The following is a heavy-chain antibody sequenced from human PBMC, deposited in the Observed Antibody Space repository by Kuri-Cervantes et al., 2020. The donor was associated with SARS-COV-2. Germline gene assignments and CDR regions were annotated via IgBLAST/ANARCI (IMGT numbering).Heavy chain of an antibody. CDR3: ASDLYDSSGYYFGTDY. D-gene: IGHD3-22*01. Sequence: SLKISCAASGFTFDDYAMHWVLQAPGKGLEWVSGISWNSGSIGYADSVKGRFTISRDDAKNSLYLQMNSLRVEDTAVYYCASDLYDSSGYYFGTDYWGQGTLVTVSS. CDR2: ISWNSGSI. J-gene: IGHJ4*02. V-gene: IGHV3-9*01. CDR1: GFTFDDYA.